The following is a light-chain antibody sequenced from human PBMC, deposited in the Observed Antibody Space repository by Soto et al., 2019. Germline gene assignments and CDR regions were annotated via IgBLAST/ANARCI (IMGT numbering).Light chain of an antibody. V-gene: IGKV3-20*01. J-gene: IGKJ1*01. CDR3: QQYGSSGT. CDR1: QIVGGDT. CDR2: GAS. Sequence: DIVLTQSPGTLSLSPGEGATLPCRAIQIVGGDTLAWFEQRPGQAPSLVIYGASNRAAGIPDRFIGSGSGKDFPPTVSRLEPEYFAVDDCQQYGSSGTFGQGTKVETK.